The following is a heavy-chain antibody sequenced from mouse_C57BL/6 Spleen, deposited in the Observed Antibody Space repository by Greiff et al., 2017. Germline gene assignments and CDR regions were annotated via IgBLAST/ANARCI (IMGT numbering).Heavy chain of an antibody. Sequence: VQLQESGAELVKPGASVKISCKASGYAFSSYWMNWVKQRPGKGLEWIGQIYPGDGDTNYNGKFKGKATLTADKSSSTAYMQLSSLTSEDSAVYFCARRGYGNYEGAMDYWGQGTSVTVSS. CDR3: ARRGYGNYEGAMDY. J-gene: IGHJ4*01. D-gene: IGHD2-10*02. CDR2: IYPGDGDT. CDR1: GYAFSSYW. V-gene: IGHV1-80*01.